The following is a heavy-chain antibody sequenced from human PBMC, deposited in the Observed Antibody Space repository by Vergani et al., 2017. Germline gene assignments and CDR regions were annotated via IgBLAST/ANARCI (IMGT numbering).Heavy chain of an antibody. J-gene: IGHJ4*02. CDR3: ARDNYWGSPGHVNGMSDY. CDR1: LGTFSSYA. V-gene: IGHV1-69*13. CDR2: IIPIFGTA. D-gene: IGHD3-16*01. Sequence: QVQMVQSGAEVKKPGSSVKVSCKTSLGTFSSYAISWVRQAPGQGLEWMGRIIPIFGTANYAQKFQGRVTTTADEPTSTAYMELSSLRSEDTAVYYCARDNYWGSPGHVNGMSDYWGQGTLVTVSS.